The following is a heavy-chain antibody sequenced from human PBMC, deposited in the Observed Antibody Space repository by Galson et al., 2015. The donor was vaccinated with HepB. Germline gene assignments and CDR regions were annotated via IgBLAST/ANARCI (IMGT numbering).Heavy chain of an antibody. V-gene: IGHV3-48*04. CDR1: GFIFSTYS. CDR3: ARDGDGSGRAFDY. Sequence: SLRLSCAASGFIFSTYSMNWVRQAPGKGLEWVSFIFRSSGTIHYAESVKGRFTISRDNARNSLYLQMNNLRAEDTAVYYCARDGDGSGRAFDYWGQGALVTVSS. CDR2: IFRSSGTI. D-gene: IGHD3-10*01. J-gene: IGHJ4*02.